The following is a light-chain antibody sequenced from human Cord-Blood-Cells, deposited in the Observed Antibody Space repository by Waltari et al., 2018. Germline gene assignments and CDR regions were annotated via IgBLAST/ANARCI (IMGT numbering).Light chain of an antibody. CDR2: GAS. CDR3: QQYGSSPYT. CDR1: QSVSSSY. Sequence: EIVFTQSPGTLSLSSGERATLSCRASQSVSSSYLAWYQQKPGQAPRLLIYGASSRATGIPDRFSGSGSGTDFTLTISRLEPEDFAVYYCQQYGSSPYTFGQGTKLEI. V-gene: IGKV3-20*01. J-gene: IGKJ2*01.